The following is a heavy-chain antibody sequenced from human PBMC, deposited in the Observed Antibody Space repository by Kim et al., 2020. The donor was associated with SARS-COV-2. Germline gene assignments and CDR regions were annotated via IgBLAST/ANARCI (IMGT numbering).Heavy chain of an antibody. J-gene: IGHJ4*02. D-gene: IGHD3-22*01. CDR3: AKSRVSSSGSSDY. V-gene: IGHV3-30*02. Sequence: YADSVKGRFTISRDNSNDTLYLQMNSLRAEDTAVYYCAKSRVSSSGSSDYWGQGTLVSVSS.